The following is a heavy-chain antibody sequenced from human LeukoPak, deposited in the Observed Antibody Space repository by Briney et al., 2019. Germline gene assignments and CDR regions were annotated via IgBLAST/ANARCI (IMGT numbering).Heavy chain of an antibody. J-gene: IGHJ3*02. CDR2: IYYSGST. V-gene: IGHV4-59*12. Sequence: SETLSLTCTVTGGSINSYYWSWIRQPPGKGLEWIANIYYSGSTNYNPSLKSRVTISMDTAKNQFSLKLSSVTAADTAVYYCARDEFNWNYGKGAFDIWGQGTMVTVSS. CDR3: ARDEFNWNYGKGAFDI. CDR1: GGSINSYY. D-gene: IGHD1-7*01.